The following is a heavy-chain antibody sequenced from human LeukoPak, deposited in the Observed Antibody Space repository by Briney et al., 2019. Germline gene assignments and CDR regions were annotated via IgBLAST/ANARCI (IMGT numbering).Heavy chain of an antibody. Sequence: SETLSLTCNVSGYSISSGYFWGWIRQPPGKGLEWIGIMYHSGIIYYNPSLKSRVTISVDRSKNRFSLNLNSVTAADTAVYYCARTYGNNWYFDHWGQGTLVTVSS. CDR1: GYSISSGYF. CDR3: ARTYGNNWYFDH. CDR2: MYHSGII. V-gene: IGHV4-38-2*02. J-gene: IGHJ4*02. D-gene: IGHD4-11*01.